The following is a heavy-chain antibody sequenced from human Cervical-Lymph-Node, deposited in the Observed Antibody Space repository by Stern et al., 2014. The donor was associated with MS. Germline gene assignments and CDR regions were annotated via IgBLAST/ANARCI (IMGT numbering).Heavy chain of an antibody. Sequence: QEQLVQSGAEVKKPGSSVRVSCKASGGIFSSFAISWVRQAPGQGLEWMGGIIPMFGTANYAQKFQGRVTITADDSTTTAYMEVSSLRYEDTAVYYCASSVGELTPEAVWGQGTTVTVFS. CDR2: IIPMFGTA. V-gene: IGHV1-69*01. D-gene: IGHD3-10*01. J-gene: IGHJ6*02. CDR1: GGIFSSFA. CDR3: ASSVGELTPEAV.